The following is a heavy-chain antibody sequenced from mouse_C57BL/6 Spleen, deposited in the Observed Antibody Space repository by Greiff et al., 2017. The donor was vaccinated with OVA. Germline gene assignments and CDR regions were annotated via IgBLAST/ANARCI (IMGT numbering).Heavy chain of an antibody. CDR1: GFTFSDYY. D-gene: IGHD1-1*01. Sequence: EVQVVESEGGLVQPGSSMKLSCTASGFTFSDYYMAWVRQVPEKGLEWVANINYDGSSTYYLDSLKSRFIISRDNAKNILYLQMSSLKSEDTATYYCARGRSYDYAMDYWGQGTSVTVSS. CDR3: ARGRSYDYAMDY. V-gene: IGHV5-16*01. J-gene: IGHJ4*01. CDR2: INYDGSST.